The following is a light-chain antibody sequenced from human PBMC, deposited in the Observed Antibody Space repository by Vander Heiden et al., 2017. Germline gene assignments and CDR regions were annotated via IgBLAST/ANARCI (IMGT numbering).Light chain of an antibody. J-gene: IGKJ1*01. CDR3: QQYNNWPRT. Sequence: EIVMTQSPATLSVSPGERATLSCRASQSVSSNLAWYQQQPGQAPTLLIYGASTRAAGSPARFSGSGSGTEFTLTISSLQSEDFAVYYCQQYNNWPRTFGQGTKVEIK. CDR2: GAS. V-gene: IGKV3-15*01. CDR1: QSVSSN.